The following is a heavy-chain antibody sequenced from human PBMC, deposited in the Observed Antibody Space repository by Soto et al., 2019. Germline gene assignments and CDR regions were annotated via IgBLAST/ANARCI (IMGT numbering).Heavy chain of an antibody. CDR2: INVGNGNT. CDR1: GYSFSSYA. J-gene: IGHJ4*02. D-gene: IGHD3-3*01. CDR3: ARAHDSWIHYSFVN. Sequence: ASVKVSCKASGYSFSSYAIQWVRQAPGQSLEWLGWINVGNGNTKYSQKLQGRVTITRDTSASTAYMELRSLISEDTAVYYCARAHDSWIHYSFVNWCPEALVTVFS. V-gene: IGHV1-3*01.